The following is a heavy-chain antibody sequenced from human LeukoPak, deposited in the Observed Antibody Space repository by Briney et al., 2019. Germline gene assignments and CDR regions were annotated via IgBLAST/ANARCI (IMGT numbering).Heavy chain of an antibody. D-gene: IGHD2-21*02. V-gene: IGHV3-74*01. J-gene: IGHJ4*02. CDR2: INSDGSST. CDR3: ARDSSDSYYFDY. CDR1: GFTFSSYW. Sequence: GGSLRLSCAASGFTFSSYWMHWVREAPGKGLVWVSRINSDGSSTSYADSVKGRFTISRDNAKNTLYLQMNSLRAEDTAVYYCARDSSDSYYFDYWGQGALVTVSS.